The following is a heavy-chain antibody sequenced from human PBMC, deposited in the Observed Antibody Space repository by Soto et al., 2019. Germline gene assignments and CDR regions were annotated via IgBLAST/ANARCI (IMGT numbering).Heavy chain of an antibody. D-gene: IGHD3-16*02. CDR3: AKDTRLRLGDLSFDAFDS. V-gene: IGHV3-23*01. CDR2: ISGSGGTK. Sequence: GGSLRLSCAASGFIFSSYGMGWVRQAPGKGLAWVSGISGSGGTKYYADSVKGRFTISRDNSKNTLYLQMNSLRAENTAVYYCAKDTRLRLGDLSFDAFDSWGQGTLVTVSS. J-gene: IGHJ4*02. CDR1: GFIFSSYG.